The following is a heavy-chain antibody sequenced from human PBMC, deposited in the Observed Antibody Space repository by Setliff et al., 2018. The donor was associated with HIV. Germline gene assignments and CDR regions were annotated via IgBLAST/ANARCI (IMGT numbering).Heavy chain of an antibody. CDR1: GYTFTDYY. Sequence: GASVKVSCKASGYTFTDYYMHWVQQAPAKGLEWMGRVDPKNGDTIYAEKLRGRVTITADKSTSTVYMELSSLRSEDTAVYYCARCGAGEWHLYMDVWGKGTAVTVSS. CDR3: ARCGAGEWHLYMDV. V-gene: IGHV1-69-2*01. CDR2: VDPKNGDT. J-gene: IGHJ6*03. D-gene: IGHD3-16*01.